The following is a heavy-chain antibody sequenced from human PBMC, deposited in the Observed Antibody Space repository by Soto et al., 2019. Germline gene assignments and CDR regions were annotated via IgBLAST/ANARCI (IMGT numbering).Heavy chain of an antibody. V-gene: IGHV4-30-4*01. CDR3: ARAFDDSSGYYGGLGY. D-gene: IGHD3-22*01. Sequence: PSETLSLTCTVSGGSISSGDYYWSWIRQPPGKGLEWIGYIYYSGSTYYNPSLKNRITISVDTPKNQLSLKLSSVTAADTAVYYCARAFDDSSGYYGGLGYWGQGTLVT. CDR1: GGSISSGDYY. J-gene: IGHJ4*02. CDR2: IYYSGST.